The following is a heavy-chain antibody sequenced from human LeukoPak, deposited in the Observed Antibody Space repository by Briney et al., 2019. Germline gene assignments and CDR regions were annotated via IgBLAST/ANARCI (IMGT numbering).Heavy chain of an antibody. D-gene: IGHD5-24*01. CDR1: GGTFSSYA. CDR3: ARGRDGFIDWFDP. V-gene: IGHV1-69*04. J-gene: IGHJ5*02. CDR2: IIPILGIA. Sequence: ASVKVSCKASGGTFSSYAISWVRQAPGQGLEWKGRIIPILGIANYAQKFQGRVTITADKSTSTAYMELSSLRSEDTAVYYCARGRDGFIDWFDPWGQGTLVTVSS.